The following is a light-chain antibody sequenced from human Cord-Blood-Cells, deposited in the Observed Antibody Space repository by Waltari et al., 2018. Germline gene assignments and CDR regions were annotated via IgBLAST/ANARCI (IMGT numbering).Light chain of an antibody. CDR3: QQRSNWPRFT. V-gene: IGKV3-11*01. CDR1: QSVSSY. J-gene: IGKJ3*01. Sequence: EIVLTLSPATMSLSPGERATISCRASQSVSSYFAWYQQKPGQAPRLLIYDASNRATGIPARFSGSGSGTDFTLTISSLEPEDFAVYYCQQRSNWPRFTFGPGTKVDIK. CDR2: DAS.